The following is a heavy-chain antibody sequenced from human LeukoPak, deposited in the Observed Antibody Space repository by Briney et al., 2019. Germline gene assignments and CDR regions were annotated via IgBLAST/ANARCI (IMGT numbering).Heavy chain of an antibody. CDR1: GFTFSNAW. CDR2: ISGSGGST. V-gene: IGHV3-23*01. J-gene: IGHJ3*02. D-gene: IGHD6-19*01. CDR3: AKARAVAITRDAFDI. Sequence: HAGGSLRLSCAASGFTFSNAWMSWVRQAPGKGLEWVSAISGSGGSTYYADSVKGRFTISRDNSKNTLYLQMNSLRAEDTAVYYCAKARAVAITRDAFDIWGQGTMVTVSS.